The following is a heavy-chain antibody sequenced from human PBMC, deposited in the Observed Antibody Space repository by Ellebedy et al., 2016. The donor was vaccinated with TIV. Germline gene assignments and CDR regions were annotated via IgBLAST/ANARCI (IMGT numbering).Heavy chain of an antibody. J-gene: IGHJ4*02. CDR1: GFTFSSYA. CDR2: ISYDGSNK. Sequence: GGSLRLXXAASGFTFSSYAMHWVRQAPGKGLEWVAVISYDGSNKYYADSVKGRFTISRDNSKNTLYLQMNSLRAEDTAVYYCAKARSGWYYDYWGQGTLVTVSS. V-gene: IGHV3-30-3*01. D-gene: IGHD6-19*01. CDR3: AKARSGWYYDY.